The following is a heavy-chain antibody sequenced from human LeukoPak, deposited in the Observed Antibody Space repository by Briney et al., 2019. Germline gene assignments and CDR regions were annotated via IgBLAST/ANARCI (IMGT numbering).Heavy chain of an antibody. CDR1: GFTFSSYA. V-gene: IGHV3-30*02. D-gene: IGHD3-10*01. CDR2: IRYDGSNK. J-gene: IGHJ4*02. CDR3: AKGLVRGQFSDY. Sequence: GGSLKLSCEASGFTFSSYAMNWVRQAPGKGLEWVAFIRYDGSNKYYADSVKGRFTISRDNSKNTLYLQMNSLRAEDTAVYYCAKGLVRGQFSDYWGQGTLVTVSS.